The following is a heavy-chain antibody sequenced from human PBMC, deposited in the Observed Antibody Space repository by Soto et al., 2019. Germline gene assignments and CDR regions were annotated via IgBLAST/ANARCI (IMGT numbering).Heavy chain of an antibody. Sequence: SVKVSCKASGGTFSSYAISWVRQAPGQGLEWMGGIIPIFGTANYAQKFQGRVTITADESTSTAYMELSSLRSEDTAVYYCAGGGYSYGYLYYGMDVWGQGTTVNVSS. CDR3: AGGGYSYGYLYYGMDV. V-gene: IGHV1-69*13. CDR2: IIPIFGTA. J-gene: IGHJ6*02. D-gene: IGHD5-18*01. CDR1: GGTFSSYA.